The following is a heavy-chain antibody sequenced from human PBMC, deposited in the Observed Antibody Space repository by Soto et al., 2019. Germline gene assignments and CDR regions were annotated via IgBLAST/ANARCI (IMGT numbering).Heavy chain of an antibody. D-gene: IGHD6-19*01. J-gene: IGHJ4*02. CDR3: ARSHAVAGTLYPFDY. CDR1: GFTFSSYA. Sequence: GGSLRLSCAASGFTFSSYAMHWVRQAPGKGLEWVAVISYDGSNKYYADSVKGRFTISRDNSKNTLYLQMNSLRAEDTAVYYCARSHAVAGTLYPFDYWGQGTLVTVSS. CDR2: ISYDGSNK. V-gene: IGHV3-30-3*01.